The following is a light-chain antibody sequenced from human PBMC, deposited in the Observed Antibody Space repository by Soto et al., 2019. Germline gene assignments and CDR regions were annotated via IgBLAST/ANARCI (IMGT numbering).Light chain of an antibody. Sequence: EIVLTQSPATLSLSPGERATLSCRASQSVINYLAWYQQKPGQAPRLLIYDTSNRATGIPARFSGSGSGTDFTLIISSLAPEDFAVYYCQQRANWPLTFGGGTKVEIK. V-gene: IGKV3-11*01. J-gene: IGKJ4*01. CDR3: QQRANWPLT. CDR2: DTS. CDR1: QSVINY.